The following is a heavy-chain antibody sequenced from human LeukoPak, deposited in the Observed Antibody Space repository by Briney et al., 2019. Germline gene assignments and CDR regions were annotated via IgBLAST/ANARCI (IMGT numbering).Heavy chain of an antibody. Sequence: GRSLRLSCVASGFTFSSYAMSWVRQAPGKGLEWVSAISGSGGSTYYADSVKGRFTISRDNSKNTLYLQMNSLRAEDTAVYYCAKDHGDYYDSSGDYDAFDIWGQGTMVTVSS. J-gene: IGHJ3*02. CDR1: GFTFSSYA. CDR3: AKDHGDYYDSSGDYDAFDI. D-gene: IGHD3-22*01. CDR2: ISGSGGST. V-gene: IGHV3-23*01.